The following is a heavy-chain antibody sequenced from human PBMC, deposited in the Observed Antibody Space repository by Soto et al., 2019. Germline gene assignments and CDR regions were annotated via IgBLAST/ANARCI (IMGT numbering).Heavy chain of an antibody. CDR1: GCTFTRYD. CDR2: INPNSGNT. CDR3: ARVRTGRSVPFDY. Sequence: GASVKVSCKASGCTFTRYDSNWVRQATGQGLEWMGWINPNSGNTGYAQKFQGRVTMTRNTSISTAYMELSSLRSEDTAVYYCARVRTGRSVPFDYWGQGTLVPVSS. V-gene: IGHV1-8*01. J-gene: IGHJ4*02. D-gene: IGHD3-10*01.